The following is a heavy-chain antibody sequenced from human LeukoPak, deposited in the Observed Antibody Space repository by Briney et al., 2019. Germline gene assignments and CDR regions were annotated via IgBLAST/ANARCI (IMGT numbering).Heavy chain of an antibody. D-gene: IGHD3-22*01. J-gene: IGHJ5*02. CDR2: ISYDGSNK. CDR3: ARGKQTYYYDSSGYYWSGWFDP. V-gene: IGHV3-30*01. Sequence: SLRLSCAASGFTFSSYAMHWVRQAPGKGLEWVAVISYDGSNKYYADSVKGRFTISRDNSKNTLYLQMNSLRAEDTAVYYCARGKQTYYYDSSGYYWSGWFDPWGQGTLVTVSS. CDR1: GFTFSSYA.